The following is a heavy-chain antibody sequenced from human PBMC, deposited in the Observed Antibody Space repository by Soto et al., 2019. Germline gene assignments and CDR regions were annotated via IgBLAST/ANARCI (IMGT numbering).Heavy chain of an antibody. V-gene: IGHV4-59*01. Sequence: QVQLQESGPGLVKPSETLSLTCTVSGGSMSSYYWSWIRQPPGKGLEWIGYIYYSGSTIYNPSLSRRIXISVDTSKNQFSLKLSSVTAADTAVYYCARYGSGSSVWFDPWGQGTLVTVSS. D-gene: IGHD3-10*01. CDR3: ARYGSGSSVWFDP. J-gene: IGHJ5*02. CDR1: GGSMSSYY. CDR2: IYYSGST.